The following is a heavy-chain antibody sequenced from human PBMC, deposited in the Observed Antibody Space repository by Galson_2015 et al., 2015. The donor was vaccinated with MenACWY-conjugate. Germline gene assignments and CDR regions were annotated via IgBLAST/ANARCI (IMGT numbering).Heavy chain of an antibody. J-gene: IGHJ5*02. D-gene: IGHD3-22*01. Sequence: QSGAEVKKPGESLKISCKGSGSSFTSYWIGWVRQMPGKGLEWMGIIYPGDSDTRYSPSFQGQVTISADKSISTAYLQWSSLKASDTAMYYCARETYYDSSGPNWFDPWGQGTLVTVSS. CDR1: GSSFTSYW. V-gene: IGHV5-51*01. CDR2: IYPGDSDT. CDR3: ARETYYDSSGPNWFDP.